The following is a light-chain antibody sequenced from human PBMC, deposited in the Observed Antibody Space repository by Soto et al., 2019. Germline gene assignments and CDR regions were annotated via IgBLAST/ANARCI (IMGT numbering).Light chain of an antibody. CDR3: QSYDSSLSAVV. J-gene: IGLJ2*01. Sequence: QSVLTQPPSVSGAPVQRVTISCTGSSSNIGAHYDVHWYQQLPGTAPRLLIYSKTIRPSGVPVRFSASQSGTSASLAITGLQAEDEADYYCQSYDSSLSAVVFGGGTKLTVL. CDR2: SKT. V-gene: IGLV1-40*01. CDR1: SSNIGAHYD.